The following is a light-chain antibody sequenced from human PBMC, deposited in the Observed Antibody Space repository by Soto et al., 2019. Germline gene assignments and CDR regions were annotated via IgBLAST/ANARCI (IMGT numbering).Light chain of an antibody. CDR1: SSDVGGYNH. J-gene: IGLJ2*01. CDR3: SSYTSSSTPVV. V-gene: IGLV2-14*01. Sequence: QSVLTQPASLSGSPGQSITISCTGTSSDVGGYNHVSWYQQYPGKAPKLLIYEVSNRPSGVSYRFSGSKSGNTASPTISGLQAEDEANYYCSSYTSSSTPVVFGGGTKLTVL. CDR2: EVS.